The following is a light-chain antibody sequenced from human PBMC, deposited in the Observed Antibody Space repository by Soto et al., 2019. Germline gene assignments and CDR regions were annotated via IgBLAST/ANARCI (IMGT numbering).Light chain of an antibody. J-gene: IGKJ1*01. Sequence: DIQMTQSPSTLSASVGDRVTITCRASQSISTWLAWYQQKPGRAPTRLIYTASNLESGVPSRFSASGSGTEFTLTISSLQPDYFAPYYCQHHLVSPRTFGQQTKVEIK. CDR2: TAS. CDR1: QSISTW. CDR3: QHHLVSPRT. V-gene: IGKV1-5*03.